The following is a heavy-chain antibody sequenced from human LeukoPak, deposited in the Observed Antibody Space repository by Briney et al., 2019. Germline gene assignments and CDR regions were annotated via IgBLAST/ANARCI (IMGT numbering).Heavy chain of an antibody. J-gene: IGHJ4*02. CDR3: AKDAERGFDFSNSLES. CDR2: IWNDGSDK. V-gene: IGHV3-33*06. Sequence: PGTSLRLSCATSGFTFSHYAMHWVRQAPGKGLEWVAVIWNDGSDKYYGDSVKGRFTISRDNSEKTVYLQMNTLRVEDTAVYYSAKDAERGFDFSNSLESWGQGTLVTVSS. D-gene: IGHD4-11*01. CDR1: GFTFSHYA.